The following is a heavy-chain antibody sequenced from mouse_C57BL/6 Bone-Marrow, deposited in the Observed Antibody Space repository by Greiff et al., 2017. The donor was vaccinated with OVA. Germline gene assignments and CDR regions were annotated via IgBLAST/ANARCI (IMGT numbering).Heavy chain of an antibody. CDR2: INPSSGYT. CDR3: ARPYYSNYVY. V-gene: IGHV1-7*01. CDR1: GYTFTSYW. Sequence: QVQLQQSGAELAKPGASVKLSCKASGYTFTSYWMHWVKQRPGQGLEWIGYINPSSGYTTYNQKFKDKATLTADKSSSTAYMQLGSLTYEDTAVYYCARPYYSNYVYWGQGTTLTVSS. D-gene: IGHD2-5*01. J-gene: IGHJ2*01.